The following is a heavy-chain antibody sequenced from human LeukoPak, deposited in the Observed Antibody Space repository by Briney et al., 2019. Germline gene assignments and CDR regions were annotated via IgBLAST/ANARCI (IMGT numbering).Heavy chain of an antibody. Sequence: PSETLSLTCTVSGGSISSYYWSWIRQPPGKGLEWIGYIYYSGSTNYNPSLKSRVTISVDTSKNQFSLKLSSVTAADTAVYYCARESGYSSGWAPFRYYYYYMDVWGKGTTVTVSS. V-gene: IGHV4-59*01. CDR1: GGSISSYY. D-gene: IGHD6-19*01. CDR3: ARESGYSSGWAPFRYYYYYMDV. J-gene: IGHJ6*03. CDR2: IYYSGST.